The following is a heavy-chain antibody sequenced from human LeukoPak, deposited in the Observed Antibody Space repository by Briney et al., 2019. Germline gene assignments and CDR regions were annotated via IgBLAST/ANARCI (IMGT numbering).Heavy chain of an antibody. CDR3: AREGVAGSGDY. J-gene: IGHJ4*02. CDR1: GFTFSSYS. V-gene: IGHV3-21*01. D-gene: IGHD6-19*01. CDR2: ISSSSSYI. Sequence: GGSLRLSCAASGFTFSSYSMNWVRQAPGKGLEWVSSISSSSSYIYYADSAKGRFTISRDNAKNSLYLQMNSLRAEDTAVYYCAREGVAGSGDYWGQGTLVTVSS.